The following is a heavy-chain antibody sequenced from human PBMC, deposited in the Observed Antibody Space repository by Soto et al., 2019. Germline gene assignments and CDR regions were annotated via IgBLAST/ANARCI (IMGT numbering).Heavy chain of an antibody. J-gene: IGHJ6*02. CDR3: ARGYDFWSGYYYPYXMDV. CDR1: GFTFSSYA. Sequence: GGSLRLSCAASGFTFSSYAMHWVRQAPGKGLEWVAVISYDGSNKNHADTVKGRFTISRDNSKNTLYLQMNSLRAEDTAVYYCARGYDFWSGYYYPYXMDVWGQGTTVTVSS. D-gene: IGHD3-3*01. V-gene: IGHV3-30-3*01. CDR2: ISYDGSNK.